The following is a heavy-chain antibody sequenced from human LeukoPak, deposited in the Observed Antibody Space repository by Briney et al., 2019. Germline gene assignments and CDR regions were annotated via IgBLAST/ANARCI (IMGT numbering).Heavy chain of an antibody. V-gene: IGHV3-30*18. CDR1: GFSFISYG. D-gene: IGHD6-6*01. CDR3: AKDWQLAD. J-gene: IGHJ4*02. CDR2: ISDDGRNK. Sequence: GGSLRLSCAASGFSFISYGMHWVRQAPGKGLEWVGVISDDGRNKNYADSVKGRFTISRDNSKDTLYLQMNNLRVEDTAVYYCAKDWQLADWGQGTLVTVSS.